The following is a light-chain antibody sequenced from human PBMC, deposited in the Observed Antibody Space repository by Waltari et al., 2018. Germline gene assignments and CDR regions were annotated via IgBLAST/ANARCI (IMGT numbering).Light chain of an antibody. CDR3: QQLNSYPYT. Sequence: IQLTQSPSSLSASVGDRVTITCRASQGISSYLAWNQQKPGKAPKLLMYAASTLQSGVPSRFSGGGSGTDFTLTISSLQPEDFATYYCQQLNSYPYTFGQGTKLEIK. V-gene: IGKV1-9*01. CDR1: QGISSY. CDR2: AAS. J-gene: IGKJ2*01.